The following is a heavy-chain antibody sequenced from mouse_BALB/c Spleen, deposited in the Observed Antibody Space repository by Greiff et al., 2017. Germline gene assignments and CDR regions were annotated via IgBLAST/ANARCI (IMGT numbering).Heavy chain of an antibody. V-gene: IGHV5-6-4*01. CDR2: ISSGGSYT. J-gene: IGHJ4*01. Sequence: EVMLVESGGGLVKPGGSLKLSCAASGFTFSSYTMSWVRQTPEKRLEWVATISSGGSYTYYPDSVKGRFTISRDNAKNTLYLQMSSLKSEDTAMYYCTREGGYDEAMDYWGQGASVTVSS. D-gene: IGHD2-2*01. CDR1: GFTFSSYT. CDR3: TREGGYDEAMDY.